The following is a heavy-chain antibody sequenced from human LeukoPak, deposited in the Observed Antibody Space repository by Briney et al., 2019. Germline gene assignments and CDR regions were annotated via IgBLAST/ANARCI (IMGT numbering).Heavy chain of an antibody. CDR1: GYTFTSYD. CDR3: ARGVKWYYDFWSGHPKHYYYMDV. CDR2: MNPNRGNT. D-gene: IGHD3-3*01. Sequence: ASVKVSCKASGYTFTSYDINWVRQATGQGLEWMGWMNPNRGNTGYAQKFQGRVTITRNTSISTAYMELSSLRSEDTAVYYCARGVKWYYDFWSGHPKHYYYMDVWGKGTTVTVSS. V-gene: IGHV1-8*03. J-gene: IGHJ6*03.